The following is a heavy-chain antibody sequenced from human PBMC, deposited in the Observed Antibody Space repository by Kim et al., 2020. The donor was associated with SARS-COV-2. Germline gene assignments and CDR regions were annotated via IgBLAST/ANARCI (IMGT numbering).Heavy chain of an antibody. CDR1: GFTFSSYA. CDR3: ARERGYYDILTGPAAFDI. V-gene: IGHV3-30*04. CDR2: ISYDGSNK. D-gene: IGHD3-9*01. Sequence: GGSLRLSCAASGFTFSSYAMHWVRQAPGKGLEWVAVISYDGSNKYYADSVKGRFTISRDNSKNTLYLQMNSLRAEDTAVYYCARERGYYDILTGPAAFDIWGQGTMVTVSS. J-gene: IGHJ3*02.